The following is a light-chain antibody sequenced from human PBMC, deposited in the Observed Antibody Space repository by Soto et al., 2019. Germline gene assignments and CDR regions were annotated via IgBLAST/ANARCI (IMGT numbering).Light chain of an antibody. V-gene: IGLV3-9*01. Sequence: SYELTQPLSVSVALGQTARITCGGNNIGSKNVHWYQQQPGQAPVLVIYRDSNRPSGIPARLSGSNSGNTATLTISRAQAGDEADYYCQVWDSSTVLFGGGTKLTVL. CDR1: NIGSKN. CDR3: QVWDSSTVL. J-gene: IGLJ2*01. CDR2: RDS.